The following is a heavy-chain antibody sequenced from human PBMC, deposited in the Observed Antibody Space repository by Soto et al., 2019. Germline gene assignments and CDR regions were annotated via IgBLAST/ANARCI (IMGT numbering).Heavy chain of an antibody. Sequence: ASVKVSCKASGGTFSSYAISWVRQAPGQGLEWMGGIIPIFGTANYAQKFQGRVTITADESTSTAYMELSSLRSEDTAVYYCARDGSDGPNFDYWGQGTLVTVSS. V-gene: IGHV1-69*13. CDR2: IIPIFGTA. CDR1: GGTFSSYA. D-gene: IGHD3-10*01. CDR3: ARDGSDGPNFDY. J-gene: IGHJ4*02.